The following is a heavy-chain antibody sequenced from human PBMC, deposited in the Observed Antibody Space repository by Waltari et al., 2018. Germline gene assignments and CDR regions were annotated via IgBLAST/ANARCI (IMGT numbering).Heavy chain of an antibody. V-gene: IGHV1-69-2*01. Sequence: SGYTFTDYYLHWVQQAPGKGLEWMGRVDPEDGETIYAEKFQGRVTITADTSTDTAYMELSSLRSEDTAVYYCATASPRGYSYGWDYWGQGTLVTVSS. CDR2: VDPEDGET. CDR3: ATASPRGYSYGWDY. D-gene: IGHD5-18*01. CDR1: GYTFTDYY. J-gene: IGHJ4*02.